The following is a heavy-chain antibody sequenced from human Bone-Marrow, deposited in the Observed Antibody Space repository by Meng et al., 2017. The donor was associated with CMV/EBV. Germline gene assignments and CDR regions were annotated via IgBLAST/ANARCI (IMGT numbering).Heavy chain of an antibody. CDR2: MSPNSGNT. J-gene: IGHJ3*02. Sequence: ASVKVSCKASGYTFTSYDINWVRQATGQGLEWMGWMSPNSGNTGYAQKFQGRVTMTRNTSISTAYMELSSLRSEDTAVYYCARTQDCSSTSCYLDAFDIWGQGTMVTVSS. CDR1: GYTFTSYD. CDR3: ARTQDCSSTSCYLDAFDI. D-gene: IGHD2-2*01. V-gene: IGHV1-8*01.